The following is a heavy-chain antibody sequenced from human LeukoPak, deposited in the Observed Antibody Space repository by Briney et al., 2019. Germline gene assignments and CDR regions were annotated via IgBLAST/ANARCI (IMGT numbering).Heavy chain of an antibody. CDR3: ARDPVRYSSGWYGDGGDNY. CDR2: ISGSGGST. V-gene: IGHV3-23*01. J-gene: IGHJ4*02. CDR1: GFTFSSYA. Sequence: SGGSLRLSCAASGFTFSSYAMSWVRQAPGKGLEWVSAISGSGGSTYYADSVKGRFTISRDNSKNTVSLQMNSLRAEDTAVYYCARDPVRYSSGWYGDGGDNYWGQGTLVTVSS. D-gene: IGHD6-19*01.